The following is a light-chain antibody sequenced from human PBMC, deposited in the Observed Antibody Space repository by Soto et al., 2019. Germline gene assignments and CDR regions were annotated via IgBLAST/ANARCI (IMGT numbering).Light chain of an antibody. V-gene: IGKV1-39*01. J-gene: IGKJ4*01. CDR1: QSISSY. CDR3: QQSYSMPLT. Sequence: DIQMTQSPSSLSASVGDRVTITCRASQSISSYLNWYQQKPGKAPKLLIYAASNLQSGVPSRFSGSGSGTDFTLTISSLQPEDFASYYCQQSYSMPLTFGGGTKVEIK. CDR2: AAS.